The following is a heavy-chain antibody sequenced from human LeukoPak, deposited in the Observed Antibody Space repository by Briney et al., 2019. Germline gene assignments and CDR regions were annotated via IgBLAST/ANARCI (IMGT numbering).Heavy chain of an antibody. CDR3: ARDPGDSSGYYSIPFDY. Sequence: PGGSLRLPCAASGFTFSSYSMNWVRQAPGKGLEWVSSISSSSSYIYYADSVKGRFTISRDNAKNSLYLQMNSLRAEDTAVYYCARDPGDSSGYYSIPFDYWGQGTLVTVSS. CDR2: ISSSSSYI. V-gene: IGHV3-21*01. D-gene: IGHD3-22*01. J-gene: IGHJ4*02. CDR1: GFTFSSYS.